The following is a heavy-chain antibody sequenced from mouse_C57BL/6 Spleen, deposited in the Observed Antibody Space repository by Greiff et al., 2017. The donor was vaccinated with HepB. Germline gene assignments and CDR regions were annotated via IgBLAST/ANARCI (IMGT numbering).Heavy chain of an antibody. Sequence: EVKLQESGPGLVKPSQSLSLTCSVTGYSITSGYYWNWIRQFPGNKLEWMGYISYDGSNNYNPSLKNRISITRDTSKNQFFLKLNSVTTEDTATYYCARGGTTVVIDYWGQGTTLTVSS. D-gene: IGHD1-1*01. CDR3: ARGGTTVVIDY. CDR1: GYSITSGYY. V-gene: IGHV3-6*01. CDR2: ISYDGSN. J-gene: IGHJ2*01.